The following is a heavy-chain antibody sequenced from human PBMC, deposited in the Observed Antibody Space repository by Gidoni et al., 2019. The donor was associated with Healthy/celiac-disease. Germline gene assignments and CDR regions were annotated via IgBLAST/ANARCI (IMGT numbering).Heavy chain of an antibody. Sequence: EVQLVESGGGLVQPGGSLRLSCAASAFTFSSYSMNWVRQAPGKGLEWVSYISSSSSTIYYADSVKGRFTISRDNAKNSLYLQMNSLRDEDTAVYYCARDARNGWYVNWFDPWGQGTLVTVSS. D-gene: IGHD6-19*01. CDR2: ISSSSSTI. CDR1: AFTFSSYS. CDR3: ARDARNGWYVNWFDP. V-gene: IGHV3-48*02. J-gene: IGHJ5*02.